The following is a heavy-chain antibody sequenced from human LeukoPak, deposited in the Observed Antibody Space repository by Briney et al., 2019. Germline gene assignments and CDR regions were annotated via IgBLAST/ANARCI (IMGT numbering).Heavy chain of an antibody. CDR2: IRYDGSNK. CDR3: AKDGGTAMAPLDY. Sequence: PGGSLRLSCAASGFTSSSYGMHWVRQAPGKGLEWVAFIRYDGSNKYYADPVKGRFTISRDNSKNTLYLQMNSLRAEDTAVYYCAKDGGTAMAPLDYWGQGTLVTVSS. CDR1: GFTSSSYG. D-gene: IGHD5-18*01. V-gene: IGHV3-30*02. J-gene: IGHJ4*02.